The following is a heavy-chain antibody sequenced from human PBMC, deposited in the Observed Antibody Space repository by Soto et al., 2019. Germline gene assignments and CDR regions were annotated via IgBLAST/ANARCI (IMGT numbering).Heavy chain of an antibody. CDR3: ASQVGNNY. V-gene: IGHV3-74*01. J-gene: IGHJ4*02. CDR1: GFTFSSYW. D-gene: IGHD1-26*01. CDR2: INNDGSST. Sequence: EVQLVESGGGLVQPGGSLRLSCAASGFTFSSYWMHWVRQVPGKGLVWVSRINNDGSSTNYADSVKGRFTISRDNAKNTLYLHMNSLRAEDTAVYYCASQVGNNYWGQGTLVTVSS.